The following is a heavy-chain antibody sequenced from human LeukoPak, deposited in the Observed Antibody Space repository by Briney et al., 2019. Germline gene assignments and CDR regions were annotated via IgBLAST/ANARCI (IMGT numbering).Heavy chain of an antibody. CDR2: ISSSSSYI. V-gene: IGHV3-21*04. CDR3: ARDSVTMVRGATYAFDI. CDR1: GFTFSSYS. Sequence: GGSLRLSCAASGFTFSSYSMNWVRQAPGKGLEWVSSISSSSSYIYYADSVKGRFTISRDNSKNTLYLQMNSLRAEDTAVYYCARDSVTMVRGATYAFDIWGQGTMVTVSS. J-gene: IGHJ3*02. D-gene: IGHD3-10*01.